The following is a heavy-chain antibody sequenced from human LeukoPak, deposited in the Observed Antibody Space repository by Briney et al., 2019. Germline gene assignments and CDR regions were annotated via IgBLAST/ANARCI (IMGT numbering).Heavy chain of an antibody. V-gene: IGHV6-1*01. CDR2: TYYRSKWYK. Sequence: SQTLSLTCAISGDSVSSNSAAWNWLRQSPSRGLEWLGRTYYRSKWYKDYAVSVKSRITINPDTSKDQFSLQLNSVTPEDTAVYYCARGIAMVRGVVYFDYWGQGTLVTVSS. J-gene: IGHJ4*02. CDR3: ARGIAMVRGVVYFDY. D-gene: IGHD3-10*01. CDR1: GDSVSSNSAA.